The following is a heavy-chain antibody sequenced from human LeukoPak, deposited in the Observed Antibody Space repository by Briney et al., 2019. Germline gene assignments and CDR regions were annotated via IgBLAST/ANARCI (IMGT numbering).Heavy chain of an antibody. D-gene: IGHD2-2*02. Sequence: ASVKVSCKTSGYTFTDYYIHWVRQAPGQGLEWMGWFNPNSGGTNYAQKFQGRVTMSRDTSISTVYMELSRLRSDDTAEYYCARVVVPPAIRGKWFDPWGQGTLVTVSS. J-gene: IGHJ5*02. CDR1: GYTFTDYY. CDR3: ARVVVPPAIRGKWFDP. V-gene: IGHV1-2*02. CDR2: FNPNSGGT.